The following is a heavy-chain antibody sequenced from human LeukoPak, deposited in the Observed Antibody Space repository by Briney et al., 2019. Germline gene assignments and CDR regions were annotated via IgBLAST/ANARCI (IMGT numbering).Heavy chain of an antibody. D-gene: IGHD4-17*01. CDR3: ARPGTSYGDYGWYFDL. V-gene: IGHV1-18*04. Sequence: APVKLSCKASGYSFSGYAISWVRQAPGQGLEWMGRISAYSGDTKYAQNFQGRLTMTTDTSTSTAYMELRSLRSDDTAVYFCARPGTSYGDYGWYFDLWGRGTLVTVSS. CDR2: ISAYSGDT. CDR1: GYSFSGYA. J-gene: IGHJ2*01.